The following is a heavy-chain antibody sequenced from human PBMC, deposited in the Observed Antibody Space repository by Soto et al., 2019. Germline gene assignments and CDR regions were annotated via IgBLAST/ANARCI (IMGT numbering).Heavy chain of an antibody. J-gene: IGHJ6*02. CDR1: GFSLSTSGLA. CDR2: IYWDDDK. V-gene: IGHV2-5*02. D-gene: IGHD2-21*02. Sequence: QITLKESGPTLVKPTQTLTLTCTFSGFSLSTSGLAVGWIRQPPGEALEWLALIYWDDDKRYSPSLRSRLTITKDTSKNQVVLIMTNMDPVDTATYYCVHSRCGGDCLRSYSSHYYYGMDVWGQGTTVTVSS. CDR3: VHSRCGGDCLRSYSSHYYYGMDV.